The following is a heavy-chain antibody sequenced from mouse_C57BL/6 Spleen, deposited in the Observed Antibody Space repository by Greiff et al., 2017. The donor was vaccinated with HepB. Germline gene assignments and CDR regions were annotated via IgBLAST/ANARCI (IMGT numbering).Heavy chain of an antibody. CDR2: IYPGDGDT. CDR3: ARGTGRWFAY. V-gene: IGHV1-82*01. CDR1: GYAFSSSW. J-gene: IGHJ3*01. Sequence: VQLQQSGPELVKPGASVKISCKASGYAFSSSWMNWVKQRPGKGLEWIGRIYPGDGDTNYNGKFKGKATLTADKSSSTAYMQLSSLTSEDSAVYFCARGTGRWFAYWGQGTLVTVSA. D-gene: IGHD4-1*01.